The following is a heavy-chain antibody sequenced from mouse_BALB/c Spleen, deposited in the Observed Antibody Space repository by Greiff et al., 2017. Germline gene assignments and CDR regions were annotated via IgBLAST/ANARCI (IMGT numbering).Heavy chain of an antibody. CDR3: TREGDGYYGSYFDY. D-gene: IGHD2-3*01. V-gene: IGHV5-6-4*01. CDR1: GFTFSSYT. J-gene: IGHJ2*01. Sequence: EVQLQESGGGLVKPGGSLKLSCAASGFTFSSYTMSWVRQTPEKRLEWVATISSGGSYTYYPDSVKGRFTISRDNAKNTLYLQMSSLKSEDTAMYYCTREGDGYYGSYFDYWGQGTTLTVSS. CDR2: ISSGGSYT.